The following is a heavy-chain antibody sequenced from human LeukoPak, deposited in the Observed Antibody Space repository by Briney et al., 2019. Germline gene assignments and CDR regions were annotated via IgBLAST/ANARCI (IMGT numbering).Heavy chain of an antibody. J-gene: IGHJ4*02. V-gene: IGHV3-7*01. Sequence: GGSLRLSCVASGFTFSTYWMNWVRQAPGKGLERVGTISPDGSDKYYVDSVKGRFTISRDNAKTSLYLQMNSLRADDTALYFCARGIVVVVGASDHFDYWGQGTLITVSS. CDR1: GFTFSTYW. CDR3: ARGIVVVVGASDHFDY. D-gene: IGHD2-15*01. CDR2: ISPDGSDK.